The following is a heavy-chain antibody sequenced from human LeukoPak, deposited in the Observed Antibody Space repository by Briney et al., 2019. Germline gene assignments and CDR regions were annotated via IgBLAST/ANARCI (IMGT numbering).Heavy chain of an antibody. J-gene: IGHJ4*02. CDR3: AKDLNYYPSSSFDY. D-gene: IGHD3-10*01. Sequence: PGGSLRLSCAASGFTFSSYAMSWVRQAPGRGLEWVSAISGSGGSTYYADSVKGRFTISRDNSKNTLYLQMNSLRAEDTAVYYCAKDLNYYPSSSFDYWGQGTLVTVSS. CDR1: GFTFSSYA. V-gene: IGHV3-23*01. CDR2: ISGSGGST.